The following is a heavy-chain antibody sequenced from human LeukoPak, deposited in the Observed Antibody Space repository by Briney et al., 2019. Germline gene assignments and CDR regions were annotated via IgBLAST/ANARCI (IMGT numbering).Heavy chain of an antibody. CDR3: ARDRYSYGYFDY. V-gene: IGHV3-48*02. CDR1: GFAFSSYS. CDR2: ISGSSITI. D-gene: IGHD3-16*01. J-gene: IGHJ4*02. Sequence: PGGSLRLSCAASGFAFSSYSFNWVRQAPGKGLEWVLYISGSSITIYYADSVKGRFTISRDNAKKSVYLQMDSLRDEDTAVYYCARDRYSYGYFDYWGQGTLVTVSS.